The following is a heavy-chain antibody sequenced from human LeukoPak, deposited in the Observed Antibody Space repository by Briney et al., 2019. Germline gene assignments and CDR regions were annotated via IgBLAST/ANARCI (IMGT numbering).Heavy chain of an antibody. J-gene: IGHJ4*02. D-gene: IGHD3-3*01. Sequence: SETLSLTCTVSGGSISSYYWSWIRQPPGKGLEWVGYIYYSGSTNYNPSLKSRVTISVDTSKNQFSLKLSSATAADTAVYYCARQSYDFWSGYYGYFDYWGQGTLVTVSS. V-gene: IGHV4-59*08. CDR1: GGSISSYY. CDR3: ARQSYDFWSGYYGYFDY. CDR2: IYYSGST.